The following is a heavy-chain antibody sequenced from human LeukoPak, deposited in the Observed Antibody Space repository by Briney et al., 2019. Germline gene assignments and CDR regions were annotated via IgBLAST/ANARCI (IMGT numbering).Heavy chain of an antibody. J-gene: IGHJ4*02. CDR3: ARHFRGFEESAYDF. V-gene: IGHV4-4*09. CDR2: IYTDGST. Sequence: SETLSLTCTVSGCSITSYFWSWIRQPPGKRLEWMGYIYTDGSTNSNPSLKSRVTISLDTSKSQFSLNLTSVTAADTAVYYCARHFRGFEESAYDFWGQGTLVTVSS. D-gene: IGHD3/OR15-3a*01. CDR1: GCSITSYF.